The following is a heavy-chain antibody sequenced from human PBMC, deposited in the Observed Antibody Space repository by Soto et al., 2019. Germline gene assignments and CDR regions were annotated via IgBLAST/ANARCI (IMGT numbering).Heavy chain of an antibody. V-gene: IGHV1-24*01. D-gene: IGHD2-2*01. J-gene: IGHJ6*02. CDR3: ACYGPSMADYYYGMDV. CDR1: GYTLTELS. Sequence: ASVKVSCKVSGYTLTELSMHWVRQAPGKGLEWMGGFDPEDGETIYAQKFQGRVTITADESTSTAYMELSSLRSEDTAVYYCACYGPSMADYYYGMDVWGQGTTVTVSS. CDR2: FDPEDGET.